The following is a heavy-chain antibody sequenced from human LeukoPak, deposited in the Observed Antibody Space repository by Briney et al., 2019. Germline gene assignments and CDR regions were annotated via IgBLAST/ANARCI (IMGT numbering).Heavy chain of an antibody. CDR2: INHSGST. CDR3: ARGRLKYQPLITHSYYYYMDV. Sequence: SETLSLTCAVYGGSFSGYYWSWIRQPPGKGLEWIGEINHSGSTNYNPSLKSRVTISVDTSKNQFSRKLSSVTAADTAVYYCARGRLKYQPLITHSYYYYMDVWGKGTTVTVSS. J-gene: IGHJ6*03. D-gene: IGHD2-2*01. CDR1: GGSFSGYY. V-gene: IGHV4-34*01.